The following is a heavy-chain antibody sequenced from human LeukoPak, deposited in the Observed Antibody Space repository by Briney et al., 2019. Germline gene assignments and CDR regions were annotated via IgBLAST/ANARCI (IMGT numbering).Heavy chain of an antibody. CDR1: GFTFSSYW. J-gene: IGHJ4*02. D-gene: IGHD1-1*01. CDR2: IKQDGSEK. CDR3: AGGTGRLIDQ. Sequence: GGSLRLSCVASGFTFSSYWMNWVRQAPGKGLEWVANIKQDGSEKYYMESVEGRFTISRDNAKNSLFLQMNSLRAEDTAMYYCAGGTGRLIDQWRQGTLVTVSS. V-gene: IGHV3-7*04.